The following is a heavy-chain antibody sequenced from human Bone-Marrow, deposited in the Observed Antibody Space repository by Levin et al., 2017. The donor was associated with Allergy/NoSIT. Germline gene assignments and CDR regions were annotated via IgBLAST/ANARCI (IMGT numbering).Heavy chain of an antibody. CDR2: ISNSGNTI. Sequence: PGGSLRLSCAASGLTFSSYSMNWFRQAPGKGLEWVSYISNSGNTIEYADSVKGRFTISRDNAKNSVYLQMNSLRAEDTAVYYCARLRGISYGYADYWGQGTLVAVSS. D-gene: IGHD5-18*01. J-gene: IGHJ4*02. V-gene: IGHV3-48*04. CDR3: ARLRGISYGYADY. CDR1: GLTFSSYS.